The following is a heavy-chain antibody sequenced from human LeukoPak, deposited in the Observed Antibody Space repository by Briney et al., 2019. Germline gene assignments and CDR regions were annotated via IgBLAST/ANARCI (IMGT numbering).Heavy chain of an antibody. CDR3: ARDATEYGDSHFDW. J-gene: IGHJ4*02. Sequence: GGSLRLSCSASGFSFSSYGMHWVRQAPGKGLEWVAVIWNDGSHQYYADSEKGRFTISRGNSRNTVYLQMNRLRVEDTAVYYCARDATEYGDSHFDWWGQGNLVTVSS. D-gene: IGHD4-17*01. V-gene: IGHV3-33*01. CDR1: GFSFSSYG. CDR2: IWNDGSHQ.